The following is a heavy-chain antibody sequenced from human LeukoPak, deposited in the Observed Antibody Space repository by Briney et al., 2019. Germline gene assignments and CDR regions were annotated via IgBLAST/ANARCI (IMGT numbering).Heavy chain of an antibody. CDR1: TFTFSRYS. CDR2: TRQVGWSA. D-gene: IGHD3-22*01. V-gene: IGHV3-30*02. J-gene: IGHJ4*02. CDR3: AKDHYDSSGYYGLGGGIDY. Sequence: GGSLTLSCATSTFTFSRYSMHWVRRPPGKGLEWVAFTRQVGWSAEYTDSVKGRFTVSRDTSKNTLYLQMNSLRAEDTAVYYCAKDHYDSSGYYGLGGGIDYWGQGTLVTVSS.